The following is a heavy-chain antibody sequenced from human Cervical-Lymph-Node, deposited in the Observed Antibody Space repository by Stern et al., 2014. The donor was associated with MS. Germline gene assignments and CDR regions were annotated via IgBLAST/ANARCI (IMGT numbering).Heavy chain of an antibody. CDR1: GGTLSRYA. V-gene: IGHV1-69*01. D-gene: IGHD6-19*01. CDR3: AGSYSVWDNPYHFYGMDV. CDR2: IIPLSGKT. Sequence: VQLVESGAEVKKPGSSVKGSCKASGGTLSRYAISWVRQAPGQGLEWMGGIIPLSGKTNYAQKFQGRIKLLAEEYTSTAYMELSSLRSEDAAVYFCAGSYSVWDNPYHFYGMDVWGQGTTVTVS. J-gene: IGHJ6*02.